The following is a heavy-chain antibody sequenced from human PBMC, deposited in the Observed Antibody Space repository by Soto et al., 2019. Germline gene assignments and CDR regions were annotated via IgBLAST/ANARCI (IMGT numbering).Heavy chain of an antibody. V-gene: IGHV3-23*01. CDR1: GFTVSSNYA. J-gene: IGHJ4*02. CDR2: IDTSGASI. D-gene: IGHD5-18*01. CDR3: TRVPLFSYGPKCFDY. Sequence: GGSLRLSCAASGFTVSSNYAMSWVRQAPGKGLEWVSAIDTSGASIYYADSVRGRFTISRDNSKNTLFLQMNSLRAEDTALYYCTRVPLFSYGPKCFDYWGQGTRVTVSS.